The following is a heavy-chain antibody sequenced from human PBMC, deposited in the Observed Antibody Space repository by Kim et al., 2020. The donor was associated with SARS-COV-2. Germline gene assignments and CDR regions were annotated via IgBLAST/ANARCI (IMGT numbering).Heavy chain of an antibody. CDR3: AKGAMGRGADRDY. Sequence: YADSVKGRFTNSRENSRKMLYLQMNSLRAEDTAVYFCAKGAMGRGADRDYWGQGTLVTVSS. D-gene: IGHD3-10*01. V-gene: IGHV3-30*02. J-gene: IGHJ4*02.